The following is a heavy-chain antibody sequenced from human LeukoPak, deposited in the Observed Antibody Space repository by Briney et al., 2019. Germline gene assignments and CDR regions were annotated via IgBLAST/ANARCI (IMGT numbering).Heavy chain of an antibody. CDR1: GGSFRGYY. CDR2: INHSGST. J-gene: IGHJ3*02. CDR3: ARVPADI. V-gene: IGHV4-34*01. D-gene: IGHD2-2*01. Sequence: SETLSLTCAVYGGSFRGYYWSWIRQPPGKGLEWIGEINHSGSTNYNPSLKSRVTISVDTSKNQFSLKLSSETAADTAVYYCARVPADIWGQGTMVTVSS.